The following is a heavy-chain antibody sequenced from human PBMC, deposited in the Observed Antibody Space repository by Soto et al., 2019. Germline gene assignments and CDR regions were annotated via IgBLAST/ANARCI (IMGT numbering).Heavy chain of an antibody. J-gene: IGHJ5*02. D-gene: IGHD3-22*01. Sequence: GASVKVSCKASGGTFSSYTISWVRQAPGQGLEWMGRIIPILGIANYAQKFQGRVTITADKSTSTAYMELSSLRSEDTAVYYWARDIPYYDSSGYQNWFDPWG. CDR1: GGTFSSYT. V-gene: IGHV1-69*04. CDR3: ARDIPYYDSSGYQNWFDP. CDR2: IIPILGIA.